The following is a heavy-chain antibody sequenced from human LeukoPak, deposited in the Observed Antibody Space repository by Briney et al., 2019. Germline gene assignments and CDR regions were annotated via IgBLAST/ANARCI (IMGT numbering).Heavy chain of an antibody. Sequence: GGSLRLSCAAPGFTFSSYGMHSVRQAPGKGLEWVALIRYDGSNKYCADSVKGRFTISRDNSKKTLDLQMNSLRAEDTAVYYCAKDTVKVSTIRRVPHYMDVWGKGTTVTISS. D-gene: IGHD5/OR15-5a*01. CDR3: AKDTVKVSTIRRVPHYMDV. J-gene: IGHJ6*03. CDR1: GFTFSSYG. V-gene: IGHV3-30*02. CDR2: IRYDGSNK.